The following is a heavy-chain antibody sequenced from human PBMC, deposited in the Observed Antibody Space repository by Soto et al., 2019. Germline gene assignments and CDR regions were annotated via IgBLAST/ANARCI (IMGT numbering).Heavy chain of an antibody. CDR1: GVTFTSSA. V-gene: IGHV1-58*01. Sequence: SVKVSCKASGVTFTSSAVQWVRQARGQRLEWIGWIVVGSGNTNYAQKFQGRVTITRDMSTSTAYMELSSLRSEDTAVYYCAATPPLPYYYYGMDVWGQGTTVTVSS. CDR2: IVVGSGNT. J-gene: IGHJ6*02. CDR3: AATPPLPYYYYGMDV.